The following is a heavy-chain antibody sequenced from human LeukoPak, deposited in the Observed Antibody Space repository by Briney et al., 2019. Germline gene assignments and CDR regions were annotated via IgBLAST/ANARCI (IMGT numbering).Heavy chain of an antibody. D-gene: IGHD6-13*01. Sequence: GGSLRLSCAASGFTFSSYWMSWVRQAPGKGLEWVANIKQDGSEKYYVDSVKGRFTISRDNAKNSLYLQMNSLRAEDTAVYYCASVSYSSRFDYCGQGTLVTVSS. CDR3: ASVSYSSRFDY. J-gene: IGHJ4*02. V-gene: IGHV3-7*01. CDR2: IKQDGSEK. CDR1: GFTFSSYW.